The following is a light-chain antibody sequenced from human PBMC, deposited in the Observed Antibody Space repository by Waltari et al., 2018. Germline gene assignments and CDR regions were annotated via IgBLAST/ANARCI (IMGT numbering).Light chain of an antibody. J-gene: IGLJ3*02. CDR2: DVN. V-gene: IGLV2-23*02. CDR1: SSDIGKYNL. Sequence: QSALTQTASVSGSPGQAITISCSGTSSDIGKYNLVSWYQQHPGKAPTLIIYDVNKRPSAVSNRFSGSKSGNTAFLTISGLQTADEADYYCCSYVGSAISVFGGGTKLTVL. CDR3: CSYVGSAISV.